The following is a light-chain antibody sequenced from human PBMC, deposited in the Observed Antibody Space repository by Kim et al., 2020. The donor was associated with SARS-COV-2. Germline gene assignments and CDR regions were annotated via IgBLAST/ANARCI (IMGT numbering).Light chain of an antibody. CDR2: DAS. CDR1: QSVSSY. V-gene: IGKV3-11*01. Sequence: EIVLTQSPATLSLSPGERATLSCRASQSVSSYLAWYQQKPGKAPRLLIYDASSRATGIPGRFSGSGSGTDFTLTISSLEPEDFAVYYCQQRSNWPITFGQGTRLEIK. J-gene: IGKJ5*01. CDR3: QQRSNWPIT.